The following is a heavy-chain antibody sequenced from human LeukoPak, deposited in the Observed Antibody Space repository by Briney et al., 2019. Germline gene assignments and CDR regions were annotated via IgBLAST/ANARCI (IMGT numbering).Heavy chain of an antibody. J-gene: IGHJ6*03. CDR1: GGSISSSTYY. V-gene: IGHV4-39*02. CDR3: ARAGKLELRSYYYMDV. CDR2: INYSGTT. D-gene: IGHD1-7*01. Sequence: SETLSLTCTVSGGSISSSTYYWGWIRQPPGKGLEWIGSINYSGTTYYNPSLKSRVTVSVDTSKNHFSLKLSSVTAADTAVYYCARAGKLELRSYYYMDVWGKGTTVTVSS.